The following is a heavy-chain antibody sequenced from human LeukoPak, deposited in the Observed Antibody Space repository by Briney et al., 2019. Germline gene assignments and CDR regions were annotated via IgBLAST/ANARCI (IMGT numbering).Heavy chain of an antibody. V-gene: IGHV1-18*01. CDR1: GYTFTSYG. Sequence: ASVKVSCKASGYTFTSYGISWVRQAPGQGLEWMGWISAYNGNTNYAQKLQGRVTMTTDTSTSTAYMELRSLRSDDTAVYYCAREMRAGYYYGSGSPPGFDPWGQGTLVTVSS. CDR3: AREMRAGYYYGSGSPPGFDP. CDR2: ISAYNGNT. D-gene: IGHD3-10*01. J-gene: IGHJ5*02.